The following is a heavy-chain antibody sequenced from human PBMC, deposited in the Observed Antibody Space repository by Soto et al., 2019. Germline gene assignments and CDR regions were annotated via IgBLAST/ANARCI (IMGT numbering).Heavy chain of an antibody. CDR3: ARHRDPGDSSSWFNS. CDR1: GDSISSSTYC. J-gene: IGHJ5*01. V-gene: IGHV4-39*01. Sequence: QLLLQESGPGLVKPSETLSLTCSVSGDSISSSTYCWGWIRQPPGKGLEWIGRKYYTGTSHYNPSLNSRVSISVDTSNNQFPLKVTSVSAADTAVYYCARHRDPGDSSSWFNSWGQGSRVIVSS. D-gene: IGHD7-27*01. CDR2: KYYTGTS.